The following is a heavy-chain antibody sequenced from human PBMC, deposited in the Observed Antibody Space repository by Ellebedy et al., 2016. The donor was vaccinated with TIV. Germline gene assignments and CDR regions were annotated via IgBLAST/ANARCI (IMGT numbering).Heavy chain of an antibody. Sequence: GGSLRLSCAASGFTFRSYDMHWVRQATGKGLEWVSAIGTAGDTYYPGSVKGRFTISRENAKNSLYLQMISLRAEDTAVYYCARVRFGDTAVDYWGQGTLVTVSS. V-gene: IGHV3-13*01. CDR3: ARVRFGDTAVDY. CDR2: IGTAGDT. D-gene: IGHD5-18*01. CDR1: GFTFRSYD. J-gene: IGHJ4*02.